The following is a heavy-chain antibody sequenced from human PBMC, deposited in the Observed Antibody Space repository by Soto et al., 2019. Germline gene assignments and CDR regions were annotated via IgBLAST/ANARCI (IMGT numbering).Heavy chain of an antibody. CDR2: ILPDETG. D-gene: IGHD2-15*01. J-gene: IGHJ4*02. V-gene: IGHV3-23*01. CDR1: GFAFSTYA. Sequence: SCATSGFAFSTYAMTWVRQVPGRGLEWVSTILPDETGFYTVSVKGRFTISRDNFRGILYLQMNDLWVEDGAIYFCAKDRLPTSGQRFYFDSWGQGSLVTVSS. CDR3: AKDRLPTSGQRFYFDS.